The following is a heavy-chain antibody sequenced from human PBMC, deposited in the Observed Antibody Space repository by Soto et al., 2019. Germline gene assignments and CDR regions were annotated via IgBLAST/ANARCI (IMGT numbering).Heavy chain of an antibody. CDR3: ARLVGPNSSETWFDP. CDR1: GYTFLSYG. Sequence: QVKLEQSGGEVKKPGASVKVSCKASGYTFLSYGITWVRQAPGQGLEWMGWVSGYNGHTNYAQKFQGRVNMTRDMSTATAYMELRNLRSDDTAVYYCARLVGPNSSETWFDPWVQGTLVTVSA. J-gene: IGHJ5*02. D-gene: IGHD1-26*01. V-gene: IGHV1-18*01. CDR2: VSGYNGHT.